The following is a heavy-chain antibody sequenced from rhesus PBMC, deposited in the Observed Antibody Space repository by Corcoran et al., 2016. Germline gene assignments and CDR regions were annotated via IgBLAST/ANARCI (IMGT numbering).Heavy chain of an antibody. CDR1: GYSISSNY. CDR3: ARKDSSGWYYFDY. D-gene: IGHD6-31*01. CDR2: IYGSSGST. V-gene: IGHV4-147*01. Sequence: QVQLQESGPGLVKPSETLSLTCAVSGYSISSNYWSWIRQPLGKGLEWIGYIYGSSGSTYYNPSLKSRVTISTDTSKNQFAMKLSSVTAADTAVYYCARKDSSGWYYFDYWGQGVLLTVPS. J-gene: IGHJ4*01.